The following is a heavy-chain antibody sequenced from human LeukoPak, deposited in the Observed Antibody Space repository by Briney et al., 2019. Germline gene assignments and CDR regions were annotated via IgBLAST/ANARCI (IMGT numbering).Heavy chain of an antibody. CDR1: GFTFSSYA. CDR2: ISYDGSNK. CDR3: ARVQGYCSSTSCLALDY. Sequence: GGSLRLSCAASGFTFSSYAMHWVRQAPGKGLEGVAVISYDGSNKYYADSVKGRFTISRDNSKNTLYLQMNSLRAEDTAVYYCARVQGYCSSTSCLALDYWGQGPLVTVSS. V-gene: IGHV3-30-3*01. J-gene: IGHJ4*02. D-gene: IGHD2-2*01.